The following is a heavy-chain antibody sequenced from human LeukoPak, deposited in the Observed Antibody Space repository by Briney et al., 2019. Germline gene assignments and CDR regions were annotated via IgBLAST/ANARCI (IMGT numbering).Heavy chain of an antibody. J-gene: IGHJ3*02. CDR2: INPNSGGT. V-gene: IGHV1-2*02. Sequence: GASVKVSCKASGYTFTGYYMHWVRQAPGQGLEWMGWINPNSGGTNYAQKFQGRVTMTRDTSISTAYMELSRLRSGDTAVYYCARGVGTNWGHNDAFDIWGQGTMVTVSS. CDR3: ARGVGTNWGHNDAFDI. CDR1: GYTFTGYY. D-gene: IGHD7-27*01.